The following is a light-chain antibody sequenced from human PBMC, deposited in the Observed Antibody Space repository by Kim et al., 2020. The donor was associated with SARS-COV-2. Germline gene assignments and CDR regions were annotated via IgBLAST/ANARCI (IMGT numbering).Light chain of an antibody. CDR1: QSVSSNN. CDR3: QQYGTSPYT. Sequence: LSPGERATLSCRAGQSVSSNNLAWYQQKPGQAPRLLISGASSRATGIPDRFSGSGSGPDFTLTITRLEPEDFALYYCQQYGTSPYTFGQGTKLEI. V-gene: IGKV3-20*01. CDR2: GAS. J-gene: IGKJ2*01.